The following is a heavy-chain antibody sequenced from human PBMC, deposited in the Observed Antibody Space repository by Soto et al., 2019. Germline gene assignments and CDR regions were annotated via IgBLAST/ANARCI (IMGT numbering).Heavy chain of an antibody. CDR1: GGSVSSGSYY. D-gene: IGHD2-15*01. V-gene: IGHV4-61*01. J-gene: IGHJ4*02. CDR2: IYYSGST. CDR3: ARVGSGLLFTY. Sequence: PSETLSLTCTVSGGSVSSGSYYWSWIRQPPGKGLEWIGYIYYSGSTNYNPSLKSRVTISVDTSKNQFSLKLSSVTAADTAVYYCARVGSGLLFTYWGQGTLVTVSS.